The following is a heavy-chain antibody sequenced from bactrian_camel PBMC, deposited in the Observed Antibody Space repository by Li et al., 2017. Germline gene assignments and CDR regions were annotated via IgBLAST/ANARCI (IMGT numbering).Heavy chain of an antibody. J-gene: IGHJ6*01. D-gene: IGHD2*01. V-gene: IGHV3S53*01. Sequence: HVQLVESGGGLVQPGGSLRVSCTVSGSSDSANCMAWFRRGFGKERDFVSAIDTDGTTKYADSVEGRFTISKDNAKATLYLQMSSLKPEDTAMYYCAADGYGGRCLGRHPRQADFGYWGQGTQVTVS. CDR1: GSSDSANC. CDR3: AADGYGGRCLGRHPRQADFGY. CDR2: IDTDGTT.